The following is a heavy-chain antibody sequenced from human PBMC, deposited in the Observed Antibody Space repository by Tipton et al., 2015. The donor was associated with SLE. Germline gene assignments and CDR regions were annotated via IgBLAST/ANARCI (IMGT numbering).Heavy chain of an antibody. CDR2: IYPGDSDT. V-gene: IGHV5-51*01. Sequence: QLVQSGAEVKKAGESLKISCKESGHNFTSYYIAWVRQMPGKGLEWLGIIYPGDSDTRYSPSFQGQVTISADKSISTAYLQWSSLKASDTAIYYCARHSIVGATKSYFDYWGQGTLVTVSS. J-gene: IGHJ4*02. D-gene: IGHD1-26*01. CDR3: ARHSIVGATKSYFDY. CDR1: GHNFTSYY.